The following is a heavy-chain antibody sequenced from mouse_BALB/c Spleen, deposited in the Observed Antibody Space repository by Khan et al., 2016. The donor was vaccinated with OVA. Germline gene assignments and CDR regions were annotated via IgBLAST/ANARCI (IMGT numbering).Heavy chain of an antibody. Sequence: EVELVESGGGLVQPGGSRKLSCAASGFTFSSFGMHWVRQAPKKGLEWVAYISSGSSTIYYVDTVKGRFTISRDNPKNTLFLQMTSLRSEDTAMHYCARSGGNFHWYFDVWGAGTSVTVSS. CDR3: ARSGGNFHWYFDV. V-gene: IGHV5-17*02. D-gene: IGHD2-1*01. CDR1: GFTFSSFG. J-gene: IGHJ1*01. CDR2: ISSGSSTI.